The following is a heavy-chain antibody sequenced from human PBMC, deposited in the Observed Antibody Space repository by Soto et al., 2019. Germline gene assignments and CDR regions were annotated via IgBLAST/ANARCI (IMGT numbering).Heavy chain of an antibody. J-gene: IGHJ3*02. V-gene: IGHV2-5*01. D-gene: IGHD3-22*01. CDR2: IYWNDDK. Sequence: QITLKESGPTLVKPTQTLTLTCTFSGFSLSTSGVGVGWIRQPPGKALEWLALIYWNDDKRYSPSLKSRLTITKDTSKNQVVLTMTNMDPVDTATYYCAHAEEAYYYECAFDIWGQGTMVTVSS. CDR3: AHAEEAYYYECAFDI. CDR1: GFSLSTSGVG.